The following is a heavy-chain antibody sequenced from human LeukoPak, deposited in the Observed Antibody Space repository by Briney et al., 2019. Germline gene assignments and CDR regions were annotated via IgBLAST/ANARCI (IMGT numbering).Heavy chain of an antibody. J-gene: IGHJ4*02. CDR3: ARAPYTTGRGYYFDY. CDR1: GFTFSYYW. CDR2: INHDGSST. V-gene: IGHV3-74*01. D-gene: IGHD2/OR15-2a*01. Sequence: GGSLRLSCAASGFTFSYYWMHWVRQAPGKGLVWGSRINHDGSSTTYADSVKGRFTISRDNATNTLYLQMNSLRAEDTAVYYCARAPYTTGRGYYFDYWGQGALVTVSS.